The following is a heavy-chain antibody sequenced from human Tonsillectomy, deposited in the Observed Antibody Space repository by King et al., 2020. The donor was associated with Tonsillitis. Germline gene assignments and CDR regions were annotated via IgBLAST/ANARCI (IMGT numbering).Heavy chain of an antibody. CDR1: GFTFSSYN. D-gene: IGHD6-13*01. J-gene: IGHJ6*02. V-gene: IGHV3-21*01. CDR3: ARAYWVGDNVDPFEQQLPPWCCGMDV. CDR2: ISTGSSNI. Sequence: QLVQSGGGLVKPGGSLRLSCAASGFTFSSYNMNWVRQAPGKGLEWVSYISTGSSNIYYADSVKGRFTISRDNAKNSLYLQMNSLRAEDTAIYYCARAYWVGDNVDPFEQQLPPWCCGMDVWGQGTTVTVSS.